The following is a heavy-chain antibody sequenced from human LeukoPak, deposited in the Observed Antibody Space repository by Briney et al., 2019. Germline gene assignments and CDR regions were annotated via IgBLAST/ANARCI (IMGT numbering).Heavy chain of an antibody. Sequence: GGSLRLSCVGSGFTFARHALTWVRQAPGKGLEWVSTISGGGGSTHYADSVKGRFTISRDNAKNSLYLQLNSLRVEDTAVYYCADVDTSAWGQGTLVTVSS. V-gene: IGHV3-23*01. CDR3: ADVDTSA. J-gene: IGHJ5*02. CDR1: GFTFARHA. D-gene: IGHD6-19*01. CDR2: ISGGGGST.